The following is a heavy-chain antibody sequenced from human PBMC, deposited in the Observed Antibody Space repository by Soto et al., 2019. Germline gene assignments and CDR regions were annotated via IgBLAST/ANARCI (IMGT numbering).Heavy chain of an antibody. D-gene: IGHD3-9*01. CDR2: IYYSGST. V-gene: IGHV4-39*01. Sequence: QLQLQESGPGLVKPSETLSLTCTVSGGSISSSSYYWGWIRQPPGKGLEWIGSIYYSGSTYYNPSLKSRVTISVDTSKNQFSLKLSSVTAADTAVYYCARPTKGTTYYDILTGPPGMDVWGQGTTVTVSS. J-gene: IGHJ6*02. CDR1: GGSISSSSYY. CDR3: ARPTKGTTYYDILTGPPGMDV.